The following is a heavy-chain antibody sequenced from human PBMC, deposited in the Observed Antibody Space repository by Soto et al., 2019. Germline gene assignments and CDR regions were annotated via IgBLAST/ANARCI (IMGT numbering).Heavy chain of an antibody. Sequence: KLRETLSLTCTVSGGSISSSSYYWGWIRQPPGKGLEWIGSIYYSGSTYYNPSLKSRVTISVDTSKNQFSLKLSSVTAADTAVYYCATPKTGQLRFLEWSQETRFDYWGQGTLVTVSS. CDR1: GGSISSSSYY. CDR2: IYYSGST. J-gene: IGHJ4*02. CDR3: ATPKTGQLRFLEWSQETRFDY. V-gene: IGHV4-39*01. D-gene: IGHD3-3*01.